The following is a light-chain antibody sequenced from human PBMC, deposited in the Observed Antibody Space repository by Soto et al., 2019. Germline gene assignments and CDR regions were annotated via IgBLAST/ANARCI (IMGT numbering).Light chain of an antibody. J-gene: IGKJ1*01. CDR3: QHYNYYSWT. CDR1: QSISIW. CDR2: KTS. Sequence: DIHMTQSPSTLSASVGDRVTITCRASQSISIWLAWYQQKPGKAPNLLIYKTSSLESGVPSRFSGSGSGTEFTLTFSTLQPDDFATYYCQHYNYYSWTFGQGTKVEIK. V-gene: IGKV1-5*03.